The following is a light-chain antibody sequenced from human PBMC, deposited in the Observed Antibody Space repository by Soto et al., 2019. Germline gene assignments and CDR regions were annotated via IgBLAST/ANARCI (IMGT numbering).Light chain of an antibody. V-gene: IGKV3-11*01. CDR3: QQRSSWPRT. CDR1: QSVSSY. J-gene: IGKJ1*01. Sequence: EIVLTQSPATLSLSPGERATLACRASQSVSSYLAWYQQKPGQAPRVVIYDASNRATGIPPRFSGSGSGTDFTLTISSLEPEDFAVYYCQQRSSWPRTFGPGTNVDIK. CDR2: DAS.